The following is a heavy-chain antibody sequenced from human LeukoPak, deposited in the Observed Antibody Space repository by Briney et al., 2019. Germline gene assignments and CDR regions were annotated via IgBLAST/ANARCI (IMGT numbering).Heavy chain of an antibody. D-gene: IGHD1-1*01. Sequence: GGSLRLFCAASGLTFSSYAMSWVRQAPGKGLEWVSAISGSGGSTYYADFVKGRFTISRDNSKNTLYLQMNSLRAEDTAVYYCAFGTGSFDYWGQGTLVTVSS. CDR2: ISGSGGST. CDR3: AFGTGSFDY. CDR1: GLTFSSYA. V-gene: IGHV3-23*01. J-gene: IGHJ4*02.